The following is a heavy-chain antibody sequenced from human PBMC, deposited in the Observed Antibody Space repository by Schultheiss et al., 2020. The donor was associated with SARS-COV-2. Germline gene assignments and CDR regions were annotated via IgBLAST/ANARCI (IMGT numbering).Heavy chain of an antibody. V-gene: IGHV4-59*12. Sequence: SETLSLTCTVSGGSISSYYWSWIRQPPGKGLEWIGYIYYSGSTNYNPSLKSRVTMSVDTSKNQFSLKLSSVTAADTAVYYCARTRERAWPRRWFDPWGQGTLVTVSS. D-gene: IGHD1-1*01. CDR3: ARTRERAWPRRWFDP. J-gene: IGHJ5*02. CDR2: IYYSGST. CDR1: GGSISSYY.